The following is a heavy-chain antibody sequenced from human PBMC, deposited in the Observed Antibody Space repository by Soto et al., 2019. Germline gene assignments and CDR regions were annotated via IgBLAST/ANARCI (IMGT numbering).Heavy chain of an antibody. Sequence: SDTLSLTCTVSGGSISSSYYYWGWIRQPPGNGLEWIGSIYYSGNTYYNPSLKSRVTISVNTSKNQFSLTVTSVTAADTAVYYCARHGGGLVVVTVGIRRFDPWGQG. J-gene: IGHJ5*02. CDR1: GGSISSSYYY. V-gene: IGHV4-39*01. CDR2: IYYSGNT. D-gene: IGHD2-2*02. CDR3: ARHGGGLVVVTVGIRRFDP.